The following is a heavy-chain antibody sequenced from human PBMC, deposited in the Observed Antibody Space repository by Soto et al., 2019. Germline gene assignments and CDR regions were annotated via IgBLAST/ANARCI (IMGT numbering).Heavy chain of an antibody. Sequence: SETLSLTCTVSGGSISSGDYYWNWIRQPPGKGLEWIGFIYNSGSTYYNPSLKSRVTISVDTSKNQFSLKLTSVTAADTAVYYCARNDYDYVWESPGEDAFDIWGQGTLVTVSS. D-gene: IGHD3-16*01. CDR1: GGSISSGDYY. V-gene: IGHV4-30-4*01. J-gene: IGHJ3*02. CDR3: ARNDYDYVWESPGEDAFDI. CDR2: IYNSGST.